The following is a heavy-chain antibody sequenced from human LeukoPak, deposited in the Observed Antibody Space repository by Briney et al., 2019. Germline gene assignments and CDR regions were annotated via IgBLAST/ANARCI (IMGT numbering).Heavy chain of an antibody. CDR2: IYYSGGT. CDR1: GGSISSYY. Sequence: KTSETLSLTCTVSGGSISSYYWSRIRQPPGKGLEWIGYIYYSGGTNYNPSLKSRVTISVDTSKNQFSLKLGSVTAADTAVYYCASHGYDSSGYSNYYYYMDVWGKGTTVTVSS. J-gene: IGHJ6*03. CDR3: ASHGYDSSGYSNYYYYMDV. D-gene: IGHD3-22*01. V-gene: IGHV4-59*08.